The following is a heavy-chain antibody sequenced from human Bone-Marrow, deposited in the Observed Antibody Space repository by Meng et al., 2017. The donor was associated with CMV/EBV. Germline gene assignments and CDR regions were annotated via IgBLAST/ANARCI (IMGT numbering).Heavy chain of an antibody. CDR1: GGSLSSGSFY. Sequence: SETLSLTCTVSGGSLSSGSFYWSWIRQPPGKGLEWIGNIYYMGFTKYSPSLKSRVTISVDRSKNQFSLELRSVTAADTAVYYCARDLEYYYDSSGYSGFVYWGQGTLVTVSS. CDR2: IYYMGFT. D-gene: IGHD3-22*01. V-gene: IGHV4-61*01. CDR3: ARDLEYYYDSSGYSGFVY. J-gene: IGHJ4*02.